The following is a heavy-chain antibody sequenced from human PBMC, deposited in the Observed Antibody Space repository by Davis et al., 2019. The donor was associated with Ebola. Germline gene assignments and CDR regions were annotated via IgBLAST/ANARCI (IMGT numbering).Heavy chain of an antibody. D-gene: IGHD2-15*01. V-gene: IGHV1-24*01. Sequence: ASVKVSCKVSGYTLTELSLHWVRQAPGKGLEWMGGFDPEDGERVYAQKFQGRVTMTEDTSIDTAYMELSSLSSEDTAVYYCATLIVVVRDTMLAPFDIWGRGTMVSVSS. CDR3: ATLIVVVRDTMLAPFDI. J-gene: IGHJ3*02. CDR1: GYTLTELS. CDR2: FDPEDGER.